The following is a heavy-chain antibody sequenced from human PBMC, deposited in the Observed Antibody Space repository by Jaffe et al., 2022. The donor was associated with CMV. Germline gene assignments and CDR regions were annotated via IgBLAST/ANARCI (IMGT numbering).Heavy chain of an antibody. V-gene: IGHV3-48*03. Sequence: EVQLVESGGGLVQPGGSLRLSCAASGFTFSSYEMNWVRQAPGKGLEWVSYISSSGSTIYYADSVKGRFTISRDNAKNSLYLQMNSLRAEDTAVYYCARGDIVVVPAAPGGYYYYYYMDVWGKGTTVTVSS. CDR1: GFTFSSYE. CDR2: ISSSGSTI. D-gene: IGHD2-2*01. J-gene: IGHJ6*03. CDR3: ARGDIVVVPAAPGGYYYYYYMDV.